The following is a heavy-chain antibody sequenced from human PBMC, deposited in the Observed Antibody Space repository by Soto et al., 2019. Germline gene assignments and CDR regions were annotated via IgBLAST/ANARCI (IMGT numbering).Heavy chain of an antibody. V-gene: IGHV3-23*01. CDR2: VSASGSIT. CDR1: GFTCSSYG. CDR3: AKGDCSGGRCYRGFDY. J-gene: IGHJ4*02. Sequence: PGGSLRVSCAASGFTCSSYGMSWVRQAPGKGLEWVSGVSASGSITSYADSAKGRFTISRDNAKNTMFLQMNSLRAEDTAVYFCAKGDCSGGRCYRGFDYWGQGTLVTVSS. D-gene: IGHD2-15*01.